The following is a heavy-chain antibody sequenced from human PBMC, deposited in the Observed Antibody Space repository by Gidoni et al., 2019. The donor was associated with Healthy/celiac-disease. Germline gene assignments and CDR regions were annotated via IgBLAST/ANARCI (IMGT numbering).Heavy chain of an antibody. J-gene: IGHJ4*02. CDR1: GFTFRSYS. CDR3: ARDPRGYSGYPRFDY. CDR2: ISSSSSTI. D-gene: IGHD5-12*01. V-gene: IGHV3-48*01. Sequence: EVQLVESGGGLVQPGGSLRLSCAASGFTFRSYSMNWVRQAPGKGLEWVSYISSSSSTIYYADSVKGRFTISRDNAKNSLYLQMNSLRAEDTAVYYCARDPRGYSGYPRFDYWGQGTLATVSS.